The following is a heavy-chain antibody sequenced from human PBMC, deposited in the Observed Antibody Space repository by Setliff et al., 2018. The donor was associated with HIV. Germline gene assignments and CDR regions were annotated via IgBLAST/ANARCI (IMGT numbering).Heavy chain of an antibody. Sequence: GGSLRLSCAASGFTFRTYNMNWVRQAPGKGLEWVASLSSDGRYIYYADSLRGRSTISRDDAKNSLYLQMDSLRAEDTAVYYCAPLVGATGAPSYWGQGTLVTVSS. V-gene: IGHV3-21*01. CDR2: LSSDGRYI. J-gene: IGHJ4*02. CDR1: GFTFRTYN. CDR3: APLVGATGAPSY. D-gene: IGHD1-26*01.